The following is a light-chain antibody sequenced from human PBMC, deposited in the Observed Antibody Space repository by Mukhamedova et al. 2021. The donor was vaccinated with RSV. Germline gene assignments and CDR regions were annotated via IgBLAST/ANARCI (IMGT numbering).Light chain of an antibody. Sequence: WYQRRVHGKAPQLLVYGASRLESGVPSRFTGSGSGTDYTLTINSLQAEDVATYHCQQYYRDLWTFGQGTKVE. CDR3: QQYYRDLWT. CDR2: GAS. V-gene: IGKV1-NL1*01. J-gene: IGKJ1*01.